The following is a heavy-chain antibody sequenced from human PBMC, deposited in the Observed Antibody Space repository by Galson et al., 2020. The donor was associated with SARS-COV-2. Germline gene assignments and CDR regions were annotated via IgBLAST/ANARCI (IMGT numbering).Heavy chain of an antibody. Sequence: GGSLRLSCVASGFTFSSYAMTWVRQAPGKGLEWVSTISGNTYTTYYADSVKGRFTISRDNSANTLYVQMTSLRADDTAVYYCAVMVRGARVDSWGPGTLVTVS. J-gene: IGHJ4*02. V-gene: IGHV3-23*01. CDR2: ISGNTYTT. CDR3: AVMVRGARVDS. CDR1: GFTFSSYA. D-gene: IGHD3-10*01.